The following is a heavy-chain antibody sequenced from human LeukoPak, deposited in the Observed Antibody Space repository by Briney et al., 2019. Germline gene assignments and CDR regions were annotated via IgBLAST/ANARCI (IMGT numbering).Heavy chain of an antibody. D-gene: IGHD3-22*01. CDR2: IIPIFGTA. CDR1: GGTFSSYA. CDR3: AVDDSSGYRRPGDYYYYMDV. V-gene: IGHV1-69*05. J-gene: IGHJ6*03. Sequence: SVKVSCKASGGTFSSYAISWVRQAPGQGLEWMGGIIPIFGTANYAQKFQGRVTITTDESTSTAYMELSSPRSEDTAVYYCAVDDSSGYRRPGDYYYYMDVWGKGTTVTVSS.